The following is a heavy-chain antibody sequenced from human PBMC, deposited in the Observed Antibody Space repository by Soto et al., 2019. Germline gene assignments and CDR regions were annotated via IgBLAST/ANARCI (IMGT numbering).Heavy chain of an antibody. Sequence: QVTLKESGPVLVKPTETLTLTCTVSGFSLSNARMGVSWIRQPPGKALEWLAHIFSNDEKSYSTSLKSRLTISKDTSKGQVVLTMTNMDPVDTATYYCAGIYPQAAGGVMDVWGQGTTVTVSS. CDR1: GFSLSNARMG. CDR3: AGIYPQAAGGVMDV. V-gene: IGHV2-26*01. CDR2: IFSNDEK. D-gene: IGHD6-13*01. J-gene: IGHJ6*02.